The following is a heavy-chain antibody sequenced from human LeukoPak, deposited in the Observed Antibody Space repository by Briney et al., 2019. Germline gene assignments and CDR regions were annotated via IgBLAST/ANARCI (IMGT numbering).Heavy chain of an antibody. J-gene: IGHJ4*02. CDR1: GYSFTSYW. Sequence: GESLKISCKGSGYSFTSYWIGWVRQVPGKGLEWMGIVYPDDSDTRYSPSFQGQVTISAAKSISTAYLQWSSLKASDTAMYYCARRGKISPAVSSRWDLDYWGRGTLVTVSS. D-gene: IGHD2-2*01. V-gene: IGHV5-51*01. CDR2: VYPDDSDT. CDR3: ARRGKISPAVSSRWDLDY.